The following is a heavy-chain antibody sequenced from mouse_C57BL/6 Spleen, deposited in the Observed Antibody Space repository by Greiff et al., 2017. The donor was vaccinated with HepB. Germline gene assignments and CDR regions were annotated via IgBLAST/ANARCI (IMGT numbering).Heavy chain of an antibody. Sequence: QVQLQQSGPGLVQPSQSLSITCTVSGFSLTSYGVHWVRQSPGKGLEWLGVIWSGGSTDYNAAFISRLSISKDNSKSQVFFKMNSLQADDTAIYYCARGSSYDYAMDYWGQGTSVTVSS. CDR1: GFSLTSYG. CDR3: ARGSSYDYAMDY. D-gene: IGHD1-1*01. J-gene: IGHJ4*01. V-gene: IGHV2-2*01. CDR2: IWSGGST.